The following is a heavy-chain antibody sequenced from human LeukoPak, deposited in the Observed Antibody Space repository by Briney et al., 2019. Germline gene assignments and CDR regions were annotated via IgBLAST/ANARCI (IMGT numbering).Heavy chain of an antibody. CDR1: GFTFSSYA. CDR3: VRDLGGRSGH. J-gene: IGHJ4*02. D-gene: IGHD1-26*01. V-gene: IGHV3-30-3*01. CDR2: ISYDGSNK. Sequence: GGSLRLSCAASGFTFSSYAMHWVRQAPGKGLEWVAVISYDGSNKYYADSVKGRFTISRDNSKNTLHLQMNSLRAEDTAVYYCVRDLGGRSGHWGQGTLVTVSS.